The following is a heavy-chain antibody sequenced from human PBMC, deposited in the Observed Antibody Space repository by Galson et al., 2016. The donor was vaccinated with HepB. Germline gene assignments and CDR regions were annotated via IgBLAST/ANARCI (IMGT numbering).Heavy chain of an antibody. Sequence: SLRLSCAASGFSVSSSYMTWVRQAPGKGLEWVSVIYTGGATYYADSVKGRFTISRHNSKNTPFLQMNSLRDEDTAVYHCARGLVGSTTAFESWGQGTLVAVSS. CDR3: ARGLVGSTTAFES. CDR2: IYTGGAT. J-gene: IGHJ4*02. V-gene: IGHV3-53*04. CDR1: GFSVSSSY. D-gene: IGHD1-26*01.